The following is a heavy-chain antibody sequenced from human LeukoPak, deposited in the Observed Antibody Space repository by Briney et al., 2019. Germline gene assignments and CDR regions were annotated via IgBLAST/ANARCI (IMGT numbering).Heavy chain of an antibody. Sequence: GRSLRLSCAASGFTFSSYGMHWVRQAPGKGLEWVAVISYDGSNKYYADSVKGRFTISRDNSKNTLYLEMNSLRAEDTAVYYCARGGGPNLTGQSNWLDSWGQGTLVTVSS. J-gene: IGHJ5*01. CDR2: ISYDGSNK. CDR3: ARGGGPNLTGQSNWLDS. D-gene: IGHD3-9*01. V-gene: IGHV3-30*03. CDR1: GFTFSSYG.